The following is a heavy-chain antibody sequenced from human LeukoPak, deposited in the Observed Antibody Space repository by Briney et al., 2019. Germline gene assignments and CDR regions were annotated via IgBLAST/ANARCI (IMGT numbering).Heavy chain of an antibody. CDR2: ISGSGGST. D-gene: IGHD4-17*01. CDR1: GFTFGDYA. Sequence: GGSLRLSCTASGFTFGDYAMSWVRQAPGKGLEWVSAISGSGGSTYYADSVKGRFTISRDNSKNTLYLQMNSLRAEDTAVYYCAKGRSHYGDSDLFDYWGQGTLVTVSS. J-gene: IGHJ4*02. CDR3: AKGRSHYGDSDLFDY. V-gene: IGHV3-23*01.